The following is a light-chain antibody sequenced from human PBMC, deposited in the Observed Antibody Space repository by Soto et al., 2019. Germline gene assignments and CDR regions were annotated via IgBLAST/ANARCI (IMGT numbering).Light chain of an antibody. CDR2: VDSDGSH. CDR1: SGHSSYA. V-gene: IGLV4-69*01. Sequence: QAMVTQSPSASATLGASVKLTCTLSSGHSSYAIAWHQQQPEKGPRYLMKVDSDGSHVKGDGIPDRFSGSSSGAERYLTISSLQSEDEADYYCQTWGTGTWVFGGGTQLTV. CDR3: QTWGTGTWV. J-gene: IGLJ3*02.